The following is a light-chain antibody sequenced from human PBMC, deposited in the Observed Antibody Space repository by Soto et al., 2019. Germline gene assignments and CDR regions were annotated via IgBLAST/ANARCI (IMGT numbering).Light chain of an antibody. J-gene: IGKJ1*01. CDR1: QSVTNNY. CDR3: QQYGSSRT. CDR2: GSS. V-gene: IGKV3-20*01. Sequence: EVVLTQSPGTLSLSPGERATLSCRASQSVTNNYLAWYQQRPRQAPRLLIFGSSDRATGIPDRFSGSGSGTDFTLTISRLEPEDFAVYYCQQYGSSRTFGQGTKVEIK.